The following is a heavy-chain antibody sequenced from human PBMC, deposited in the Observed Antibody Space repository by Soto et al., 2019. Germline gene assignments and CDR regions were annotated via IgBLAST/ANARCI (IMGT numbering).Heavy chain of an antibody. V-gene: IGHV1-69*06. CDR2: IIPIFGTA. CDR3: ARLGYCTNGVCFPA. CDR1: GGTFSSYA. D-gene: IGHD2-8*01. Sequence: SVKVSCKASGGTFSSYAISWVRQAPGQGLEWMGGIIPIFGTANYAQKFQGRVTITADKSTSTAYMELSSLRSEDTAVYYCARLGYCTNGVCFPAWGQGTLVTVSS. J-gene: IGHJ5*02.